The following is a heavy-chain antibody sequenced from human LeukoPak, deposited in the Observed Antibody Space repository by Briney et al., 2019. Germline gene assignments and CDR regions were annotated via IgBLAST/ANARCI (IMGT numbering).Heavy chain of an antibody. CDR3: ARDQYDTWSRRGNFDS. J-gene: IGHJ4*02. CDR2: IKLDGSEK. D-gene: IGHD3-3*01. CDR1: GFTFTDFY. V-gene: IGHV3-7*03. Sequence: XGSLRLSCAASGFTFTDFYMSWIRQAPGKGLEWVANIKLDGSEKNYVDSVKGRFTISRDNTKNSLYLQMNSLRVEDTAVFYCARDQYDTWSRRGNFDSWGQGTLVIVSS.